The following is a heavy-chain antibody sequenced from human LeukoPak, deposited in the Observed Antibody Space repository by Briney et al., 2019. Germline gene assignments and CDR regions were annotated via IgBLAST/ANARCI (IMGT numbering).Heavy chain of an antibody. D-gene: IGHD3-22*01. V-gene: IGHV3-30*18. CDR2: ISYDGSNK. Sequence: GRSLRLSCVASGFTFRSYGMHWVRQAPGKVLEWVAVISYDGSNKYYADSVKGRFTISRDNSKNTLYLQMNSLRVEDTAVYYCAKGNDSSGYDYWGQGTLVTVSS. CDR3: AKGNDSSGYDY. J-gene: IGHJ4*02. CDR1: GFTFRSYG.